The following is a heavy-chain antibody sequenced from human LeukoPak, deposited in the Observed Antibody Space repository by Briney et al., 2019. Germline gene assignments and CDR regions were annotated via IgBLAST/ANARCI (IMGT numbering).Heavy chain of an antibody. CDR3: AKSGSYCSGGSCYPNWFDP. V-gene: IGHV3-23*01. CDR2: ISGSGGST. Sequence: GGSLRLSCAASGFTVSSNYMSWVRQAPGKGLEWVSAISGSGGSTYYADSVKGRFTISRDNSKNTLYLQMNSLRAEDTAVYYCAKSGSYCSGGSCYPNWFDPWGQGTLVTVSS. CDR1: GFTVSSNY. J-gene: IGHJ5*02. D-gene: IGHD2-15*01.